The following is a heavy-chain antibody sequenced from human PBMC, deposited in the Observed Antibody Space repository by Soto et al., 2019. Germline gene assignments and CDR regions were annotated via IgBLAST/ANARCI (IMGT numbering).Heavy chain of an antibody. D-gene: IGHD3-22*01. J-gene: IGHJ5*02. V-gene: IGHV1-2*02. CDR1: VYTFTGYY. CDR3: ASHPRDYYDSSGYYRMAWFDP. Sequence: ASVKVSCQASVYTFTGYYMHWVRQAPGQGLEWMGWINPNSGGTNYAQKFQGRVTMTRDTSISTAYMELSRLRSDDTGVYYCASHPRDYYDSSGYYRMAWFDPWGQGTLVTVSS. CDR2: INPNSGGT.